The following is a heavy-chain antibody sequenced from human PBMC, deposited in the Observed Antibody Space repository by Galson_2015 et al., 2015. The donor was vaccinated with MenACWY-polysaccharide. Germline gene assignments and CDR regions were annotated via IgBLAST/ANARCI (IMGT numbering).Heavy chain of an antibody. CDR3: VGPPGRGGTGAYGIDA. CDR2: INSDARST. D-gene: IGHD3-10*01. CDR1: GLTFSNNW. Sequence: SLRLSCAASGLTFSNNWIHWVRQAPGRGLVWVSRINSDARSTAYADSWKGRFTNSRDNAKNTLYLQMNCLGVEDTAVYYCVGPPGRGGTGAYGIDAWGQGTTVTVSS. V-gene: IGHV3-74*01. J-gene: IGHJ6*02.